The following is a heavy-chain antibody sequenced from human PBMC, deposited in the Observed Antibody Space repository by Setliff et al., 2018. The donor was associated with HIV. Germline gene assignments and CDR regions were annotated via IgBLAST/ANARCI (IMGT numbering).Heavy chain of an antibody. D-gene: IGHD2-15*01. V-gene: IGHV4-31*03. CDR1: GGSISRGAYY. J-gene: IGHJ5*02. Sequence: PSETLSLTCTVYGGSISRGAYYWSWIRQHPGKGLEWIAYINNSGRIYYNPSLKSRVTISVDTSKNQFSLKLSSVTAADTAVYYCARAPFRGGSFGWFDPWGQGTLVTVS. CDR2: INNSGRI. CDR3: ARAPFRGGSFGWFDP.